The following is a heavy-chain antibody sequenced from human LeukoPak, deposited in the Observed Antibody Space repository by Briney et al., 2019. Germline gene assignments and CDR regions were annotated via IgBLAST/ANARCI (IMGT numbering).Heavy chain of an antibody. J-gene: IGHJ5*02. CDR1: GGSISSSSYY. V-gene: IGHV4-39*01. D-gene: IGHD3-22*01. CDR2: IYYSGST. Sequence: PSETLSLTCTVSGGSISSSSYYWGWIRQPPGKGLEWIGSIYYSGSTYYNPSLKSRVTISVDTSKNQFSLKLSSVTAADTAVYYCARVNREYYSDTSGYYFPWGQGTLVTVSS. CDR3: ARVNREYYSDTSGYYFP.